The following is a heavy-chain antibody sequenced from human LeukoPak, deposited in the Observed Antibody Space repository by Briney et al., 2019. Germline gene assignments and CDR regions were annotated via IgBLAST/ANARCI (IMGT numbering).Heavy chain of an antibody. D-gene: IGHD3-16*02. Sequence: PSETLSLTCAAYGGSFSGYYWSWIRQPPGKGLEWIGEINHSGSTNYNPSLKSRVTISVDTSKNQFSLKLSSVTAADTAVYYCARGRVNKELSHSYYFDYWGQGTLVTVSS. J-gene: IGHJ4*02. CDR1: GGSFSGYY. V-gene: IGHV4-34*01. CDR2: INHSGST. CDR3: ARGRVNKELSHSYYFDY.